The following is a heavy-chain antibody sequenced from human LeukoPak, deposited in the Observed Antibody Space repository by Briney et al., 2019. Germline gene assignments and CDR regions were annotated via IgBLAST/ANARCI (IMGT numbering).Heavy chain of an antibody. CDR3: VRDGSSWGNFDY. J-gene: IGHJ4*02. Sequence: GGSLRLSCAASGFTFSSYEMNWVRQAPGKGLEWVSYISSSGSTIYYADSVKGRFTISRDNAKNSLYLQMNSLRAGDTAVYYCVRDGSSWGNFDYWGQGTLVSVSS. D-gene: IGHD7-27*01. CDR1: GFTFSSYE. CDR2: ISSSGSTI. V-gene: IGHV3-48*03.